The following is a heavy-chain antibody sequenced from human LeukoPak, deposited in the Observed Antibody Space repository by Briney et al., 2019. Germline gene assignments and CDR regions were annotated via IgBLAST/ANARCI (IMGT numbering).Heavy chain of an antibody. CDR2: INPNSGGT. D-gene: IGHD3-10*01. CDR3: ARAEFRGVIITEMNY. V-gene: IGHV1-2*04. Sequence: ASVEVSCKASGYTFTGYYMHWVRQAPGQGLEWMGWINPNSGGTNYAQKFQGWVTMTRDTSISTAYMELSRLRSDDTAVYYCARAEFRGVIITEMNYWGQGTLVTVSS. J-gene: IGHJ4*02. CDR1: GYTFTGYY.